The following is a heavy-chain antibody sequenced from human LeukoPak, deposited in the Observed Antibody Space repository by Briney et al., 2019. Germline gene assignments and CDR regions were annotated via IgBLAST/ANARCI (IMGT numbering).Heavy chain of an antibody. J-gene: IGHJ3*02. D-gene: IGHD6-19*01. CDR1: GGTFSSYA. CDR2: IIPIFGTA. Sequence: GASVKVSCKASGGTFSSYAISWVRQAPGQGLEWMGGIIPIFGTANYAQKFQGRVTITADKSTSTAYMELSSLRSEDTAVYYCARLGGSGWYDNAFDIWGQGTMVTVSS. V-gene: IGHV1-69*06. CDR3: ARLGGSGWYDNAFDI.